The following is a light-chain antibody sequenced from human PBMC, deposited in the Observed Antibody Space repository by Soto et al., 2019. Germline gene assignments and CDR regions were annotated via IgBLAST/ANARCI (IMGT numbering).Light chain of an antibody. V-gene: IGKV3-20*01. J-gene: IGKJ2*01. CDR2: GAS. CDR3: QQYGSSPHT. Sequence: EIVLTQSPGTLSLSPGERATLSCRASQSVGSSYLAWHQQRPGQAPRLLIYGASSRATGIPDRFSGSGSGTDFTLTISRLEPEDFAVYYCQQYGSSPHTFGQGTKLEIK. CDR1: QSVGSSY.